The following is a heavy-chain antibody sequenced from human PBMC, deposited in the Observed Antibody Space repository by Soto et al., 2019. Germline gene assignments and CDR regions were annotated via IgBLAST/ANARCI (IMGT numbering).Heavy chain of an antibody. Sequence: WETLSLTCTVSGDSVTSNHFFWGWIRRPPGRGLEWIASIYRDGSTYIRPSVKSRVSMSLDTSKNQFSLKLTSVTAADTAVYFCGKMLTGNSGHREFDSCGQGTLLPVSS. D-gene: IGHD3-10*01. CDR2: IYRDGST. CDR3: GKMLTGNSGHREFDS. CDR1: GDSVTSNHFF. V-gene: IGHV4-39*01. J-gene: IGHJ5*01.